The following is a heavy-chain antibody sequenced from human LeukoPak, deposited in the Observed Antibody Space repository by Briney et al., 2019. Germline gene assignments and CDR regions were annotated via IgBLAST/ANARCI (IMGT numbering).Heavy chain of an antibody. CDR3: ARECCSGGSCYADD. Sequence: PGGSLRLSCAASGFTVSSNYMSWVRQAPGKGLEWVSVIYSGGSTNCADSVKGRLTISRDNSKNTLYLQMNSLRAEDTAVYYCARECCSGGSCYADDWGQGTLVTVSS. J-gene: IGHJ4*02. CDR2: IYSGGST. D-gene: IGHD2-15*01. V-gene: IGHV3-66*01. CDR1: GFTVSSNY.